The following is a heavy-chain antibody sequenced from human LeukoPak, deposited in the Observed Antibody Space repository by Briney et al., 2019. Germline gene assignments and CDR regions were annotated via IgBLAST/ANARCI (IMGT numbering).Heavy chain of an antibody. J-gene: IGHJ4*02. D-gene: IGHD3-10*01. Sequence: PSETLSLTCSVSGGSISSSSYFWGWIRQPPGKGPEWSGSIYYSGSTYYNPSLKSRVIISVETSKNQFSLKLSSVTAADTAVYYCARRPSDAGASFDYWGQGTLVTVSS. CDR3: ARRPSDAGASFDY. CDR1: GGSISSSSYF. CDR2: IYYSGST. V-gene: IGHV4-39*01.